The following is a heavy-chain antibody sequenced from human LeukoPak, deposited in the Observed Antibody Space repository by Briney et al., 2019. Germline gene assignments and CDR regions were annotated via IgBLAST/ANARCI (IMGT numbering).Heavy chain of an antibody. Sequence: GGSLRLSCAASGFTVSGSWMDWVRQAPGKGLEWVAIIKPDGTDKYHVDSVKGRFTVSKDNAKNLLYLQMDSRRAEDTAMYYCARNRGGGSGYSDYWGQGSLVTVSS. CDR3: ARNRGGGSGYSDY. J-gene: IGHJ4*02. CDR1: GFTVSGSW. D-gene: IGHD3-22*01. CDR2: IKPDGTDK. V-gene: IGHV3-7*05.